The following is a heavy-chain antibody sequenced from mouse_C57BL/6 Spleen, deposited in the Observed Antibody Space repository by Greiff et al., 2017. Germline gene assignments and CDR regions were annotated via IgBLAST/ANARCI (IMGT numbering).Heavy chain of an antibody. CDR2: IYPGDGDT. CDR3: ASNWDPDY. V-gene: IGHV1-82*01. J-gene: IGHJ2*01. D-gene: IGHD4-1*02. Sequence: QVQLQQSGPELVKPGASVKISCKASGYAFSSSWMNWVKQRPGKGLEWIGRIYPGDGDTNYNGKFKGKATLTADKSSSTAYMQLSSLTSEDSAVYCCASNWDPDYWGQGTTLTVSS. CDR1: GYAFSSSW.